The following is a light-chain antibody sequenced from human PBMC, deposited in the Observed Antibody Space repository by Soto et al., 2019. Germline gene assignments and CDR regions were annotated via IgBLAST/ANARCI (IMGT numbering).Light chain of an antibody. CDR2: GSS. CDR3: LHYNGWPRT. J-gene: IGKJ1*01. Sequence: IVMTQSPGTLSVSPGERATLSCRASQSVGSNLAWYQQKPGQAPRFLIYGSSTRATGIPARFSGSGSGTDFTLTISSLQSEDFAFYYCLHYNGWPRTFGQGTKVDI. V-gene: IGKV3-15*01. CDR1: QSVGSN.